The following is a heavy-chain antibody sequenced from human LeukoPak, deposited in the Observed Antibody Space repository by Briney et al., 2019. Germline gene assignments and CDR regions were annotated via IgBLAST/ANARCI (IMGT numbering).Heavy chain of an antibody. D-gene: IGHD1-26*01. V-gene: IGHV3-7*01. CDR2: IKQDGSEK. Sequence: PGGSLRLSCAASGFTFSSYAMSWVRQAPGKGLEWVANIKQDGSEKYYVDSVKGRFTISRDNAKNSLYLQMNSLRAEDTAVYYCASLTDIEAGAVRYWGQGTLVTVSS. CDR3: ASLTDIEAGAVRY. J-gene: IGHJ4*02. CDR1: GFTFSSYA.